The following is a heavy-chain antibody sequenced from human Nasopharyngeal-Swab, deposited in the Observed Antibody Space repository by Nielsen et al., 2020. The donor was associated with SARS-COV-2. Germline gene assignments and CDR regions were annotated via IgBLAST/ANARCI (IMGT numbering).Heavy chain of an antibody. Sequence: GESLKLSCAASGFTFSSYAMSWVRQAPGKGLEWVSAISGSGGSTYYADSVKGRFSISRDNSKNTLYLQMNSLRAEDTAVYYCAKARYSSSSRENYFDYWGQGTLVTVSS. D-gene: IGHD6-6*01. V-gene: IGHV3-23*01. CDR3: AKARYSSSSRENYFDY. CDR1: GFTFSSYA. J-gene: IGHJ4*02. CDR2: ISGSGGST.